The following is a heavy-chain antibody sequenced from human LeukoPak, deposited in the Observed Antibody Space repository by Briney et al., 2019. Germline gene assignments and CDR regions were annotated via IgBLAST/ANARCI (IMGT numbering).Heavy chain of an antibody. Sequence: PSETLSLTCTVSGGSISSYYWSWIRQPPGKGLEWIGYIYYSGSTNYNPSLKSRVTISVETSKNLFSLKLSSVTAADTAVYYCARMGELTGYDDAFDIWGQGTMVTVSS. CDR1: GGSISSYY. J-gene: IGHJ3*02. D-gene: IGHD3-9*01. CDR3: ARMGELTGYDDAFDI. V-gene: IGHV4-59*01. CDR2: IYYSGST.